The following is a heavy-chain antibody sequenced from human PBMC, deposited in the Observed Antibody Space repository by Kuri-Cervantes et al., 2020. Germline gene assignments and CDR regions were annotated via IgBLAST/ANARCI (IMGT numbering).Heavy chain of an antibody. CDR1: GFTFSSYG. J-gene: IGHJ5*02. CDR3: ARDGHYYGSGSPFDP. CDR2: ISYDGNNK. V-gene: IGHV3-30*03. D-gene: IGHD3-10*01. Sequence: GGSLRLSCAASGFTFSSYGMHWVRQAPGKGLEWVAVISYDGNNKYYADSVKGRFTISRDNSKNTLYLQMNSLRAEDTAVYYCARDGHYYGSGSPFDPWGQGTLVTV.